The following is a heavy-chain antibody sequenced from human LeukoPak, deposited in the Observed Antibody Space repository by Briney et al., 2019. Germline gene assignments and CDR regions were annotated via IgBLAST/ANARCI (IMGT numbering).Heavy chain of an antibody. Sequence: ASVKVSCKASGYTFTSYAMNWVRQAPGQGLEWMGWINTNTGNPTYAQGFTGRFVFSLDTSVSTAYLQISSLKAEDTAVYYCARVYGDYPYYYYYYMDVWGKGTTVTVSS. CDR3: ARVYGDYPYYYYYYMDV. CDR2: INTNTGNP. D-gene: IGHD4-17*01. J-gene: IGHJ6*03. V-gene: IGHV7-4-1*02. CDR1: GYTFTSYA.